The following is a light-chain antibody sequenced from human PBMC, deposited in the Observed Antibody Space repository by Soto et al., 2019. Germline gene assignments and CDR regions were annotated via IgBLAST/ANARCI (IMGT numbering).Light chain of an antibody. V-gene: IGKV3-20*01. CDR3: HQYGTSPFT. J-gene: IGKJ4*01. CDR2: GIS. Sequence: EIVMTQSPATLSVSPGERATLSCRASQSVFSSLAWYQQRPGQAPRLLMYGISRRATGIPDRFSGSGSGTEFTLAISRLEPEDFAVYYCHQYGTSPFTFGGGTKVDIK. CDR1: QSVFSS.